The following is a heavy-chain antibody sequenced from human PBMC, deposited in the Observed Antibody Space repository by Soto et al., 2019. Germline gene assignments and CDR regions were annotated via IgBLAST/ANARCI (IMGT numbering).Heavy chain of an antibody. D-gene: IGHD7-27*01. CDR3: ARADSLTGRNRGAFDI. CDR2: IGTAGDP. Sequence: RGSLRLSCAASGFTVSSYDMHWVRQATGKGLEWVSAIGTAGDPYYPGSVKCRFTISRENAKNSLYLQMNSLRAGDTAVYYCARADSLTGRNRGAFDIWGQGKMVTVSS. J-gene: IGHJ3*02. V-gene: IGHV3-13*05. CDR1: GFTVSSYD.